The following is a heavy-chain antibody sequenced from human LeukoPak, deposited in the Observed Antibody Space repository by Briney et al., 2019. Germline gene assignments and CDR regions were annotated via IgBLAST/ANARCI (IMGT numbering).Heavy chain of an antibody. CDR1: GFTFSSYSM. J-gene: IGHJ4*02. CDR2: IFHSGST. CDR3: ARDPGAHTDSGN. Sequence: GSLRLSCAASGFTFSSYSMNWVRQPPGKGLEWIGEIFHSGSTNYNPSLKSRVTISVDKSKNHLSLNLTSVTAADTAIYYCARDPGAHTDSGNWGQGTLVTVSS. V-gene: IGHV4-4*02. D-gene: IGHD6-19*01.